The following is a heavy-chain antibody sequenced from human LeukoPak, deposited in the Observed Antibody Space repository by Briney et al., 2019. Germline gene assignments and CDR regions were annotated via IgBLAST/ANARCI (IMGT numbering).Heavy chain of an antibody. J-gene: IGHJ4*02. Sequence: GESLKISCKGSGYSFTSYWIGWVRQMPGKGLEWMGIIYPGDSDTRYSPSFQGQVTMTRDTSISTAYMELSRLRSDDTAVYYCARDFGSSSWQGLDYWGQGTLVTVSS. V-gene: IGHV5-51*01. D-gene: IGHD6-13*01. CDR1: GYSFTSYW. CDR3: ARDFGSSSWQGLDY. CDR2: IYPGDSDT.